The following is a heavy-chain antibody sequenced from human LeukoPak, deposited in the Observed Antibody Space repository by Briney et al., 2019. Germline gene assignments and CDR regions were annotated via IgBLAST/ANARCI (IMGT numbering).Heavy chain of an antibody. CDR1: GYTFTSYY. CDR2: INPSGGST. J-gene: IGHJ4*02. CDR3: ARTMVRGVINSPLDY. V-gene: IGHV1-46*01. D-gene: IGHD3-10*01. Sequence: ASVKVSCKASGYTFTSYYMHWVRQAPGQGLEWMGVINPSGGSTSYAQKFQGRVTMTRGTSTSTVYMELSSLRSEDTAFYYCARTMVRGVINSPLDYWGQGTLVTVSS.